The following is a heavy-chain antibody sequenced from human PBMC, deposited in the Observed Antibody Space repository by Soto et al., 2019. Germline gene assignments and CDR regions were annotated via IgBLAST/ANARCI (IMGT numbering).Heavy chain of an antibody. CDR1: GGSISSYY. CDR2: IYYSGST. V-gene: IGHV4-59*01. CDR3: ARDDIYYDFWSGYKFYGMDV. J-gene: IGHJ6*02. Sequence: SETLSLTCTVSGGSISSYYWSWIRQPPGKGLEWIGYIYYSGSTNYNPSLKSRVTISVDTSKNQLSRKLSSVTAADTAVYYCARDDIYYDFWSGYKFYGMDVWGQGTTVTVSS. D-gene: IGHD3-3*01.